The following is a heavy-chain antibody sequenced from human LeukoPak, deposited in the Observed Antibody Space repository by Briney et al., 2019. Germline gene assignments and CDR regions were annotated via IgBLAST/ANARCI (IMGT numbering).Heavy chain of an antibody. D-gene: IGHD5-18*01. V-gene: IGHV3-7*01. J-gene: IGHJ6*03. CDR1: GFTFSSYW. Sequence: GGSLRLSCAASGFTFSSYWMSWVRQAPGKGLEWVANIKQDGSEKYYVDSVKGRFTISRDNAKNSLYLQMNSLRAEDTAVYYCAREDTAMVGVQGNYYYYYMDVWGKGTTVTISS. CDR2: IKQDGSEK. CDR3: AREDTAMVGVQGNYYYYYMDV.